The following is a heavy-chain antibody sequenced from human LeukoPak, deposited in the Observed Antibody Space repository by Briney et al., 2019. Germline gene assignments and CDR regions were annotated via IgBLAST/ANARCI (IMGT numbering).Heavy chain of an antibody. CDR2: INPNSGGT. CDR1: GYTFTGYY. CDR3: ARLLGRWLRLYYYYYMDV. Sequence: ASVKVSCKASGYTFTGYYMHWVRQAPGQGLEWMGWINPNSGGTNYAQKFQGRVTMTTDTSTSTAYMELRSLRSDDTAVYYCARLLGRWLRLYYYYYMDVWGKGTTVTVSS. J-gene: IGHJ6*03. D-gene: IGHD5-12*01. V-gene: IGHV1-2*02.